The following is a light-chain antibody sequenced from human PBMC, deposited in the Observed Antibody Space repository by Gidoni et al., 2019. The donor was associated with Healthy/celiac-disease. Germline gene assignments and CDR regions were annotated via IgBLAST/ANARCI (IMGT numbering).Light chain of an antibody. CDR1: QCISSY. CDR3: QQSYSTPRT. Sequence: DIQMTQSPSSLSASAGDRVTITCRASQCISSYLNWYQQKPGKAPKLLIYAASSLQSGVPSRFSGSGSRTDFSLTISSLQPEDFATYYCQQSYSTPRTFGQGTKLEIK. CDR2: AAS. V-gene: IGKV1-39*01. J-gene: IGKJ2*01.